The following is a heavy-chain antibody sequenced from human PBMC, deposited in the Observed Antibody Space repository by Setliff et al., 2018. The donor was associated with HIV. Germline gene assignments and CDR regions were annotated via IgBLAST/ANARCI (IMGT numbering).Heavy chain of an antibody. CDR2: INPDGSQK. CDR3: AKNLNWFDP. V-gene: IGHV3-7*03. Sequence: GESLRLSCTASGLTFTTYWMIWVRQAPGKGLEWVANINPDGSQKYYMDSLKGRFTISRDNAKNSLYLQMNSLRAEDTAVYYCAKNLNWFDPWGQGTLVTVSS. J-gene: IGHJ5*02. CDR1: GLTFTTYW.